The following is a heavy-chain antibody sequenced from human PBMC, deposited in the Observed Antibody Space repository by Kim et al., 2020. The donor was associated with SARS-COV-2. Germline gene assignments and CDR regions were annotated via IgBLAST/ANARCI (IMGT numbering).Heavy chain of an antibody. CDR3: ARERAPSAAPYNWFDP. V-gene: IGHV3-53*01. CDR1: GFTVSSNY. CDR2: IYSGGST. J-gene: IGHJ5*02. D-gene: IGHD6-13*01. Sequence: GGSLRLSCAASGFTVSSNYMSWVRQAPGKGLEWVSVIYSGGSTYYADSVKGRFTISRDNSKNTLYLQMNSLRAEDTAVYYCARERAPSAAPYNWFDPWGQGTLVTVSS.